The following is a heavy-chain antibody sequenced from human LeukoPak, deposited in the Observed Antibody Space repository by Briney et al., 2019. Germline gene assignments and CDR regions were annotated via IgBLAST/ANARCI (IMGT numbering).Heavy chain of an antibody. CDR1: GFTFSSYA. CDR3: ARSRSYVLRFLEWLLSPLDY. D-gene: IGHD3-3*01. V-gene: IGHV3-30-3*01. J-gene: IGHJ4*02. CDR2: ISYDGSNK. Sequence: GRSLRLSCAASGFTFSSYAMHWVRQAPGKGLEWVALISYDGSNKYYADSVKGRFTISRDNSKHTLYLQMNSLRAEDTAVYYCARSRSYVLRFLEWLLSPLDYWGQGTLVTVSS.